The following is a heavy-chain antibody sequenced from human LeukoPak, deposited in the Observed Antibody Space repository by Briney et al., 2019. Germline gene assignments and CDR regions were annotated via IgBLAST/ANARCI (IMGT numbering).Heavy chain of an antibody. Sequence: GGSLRPSCAASGFTCSAYAMSWVRQAPGKGLEWVSIITSGGDTYYADSVKGRFTISRDTSKNTLYLQMNSLRAEDTAVYYCAKDLVMATFGYFDYWGQGTLVTVSS. CDR2: ITSGGDT. CDR1: GFTCSAYA. J-gene: IGHJ4*02. D-gene: IGHD5-24*01. CDR3: AKDLVMATFGYFDY. V-gene: IGHV3-23*01.